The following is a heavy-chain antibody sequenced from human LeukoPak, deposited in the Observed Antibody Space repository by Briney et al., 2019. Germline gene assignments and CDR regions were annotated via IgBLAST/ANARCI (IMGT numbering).Heavy chain of an antibody. V-gene: IGHV4-39*07. CDR3: ARAPIGSIAARPRGNWFDP. D-gene: IGHD6-6*01. CDR1: GGSISSGGYY. CDR2: INHSGST. J-gene: IGHJ5*02. Sequence: SETLSLTCTVSGGSISSGGYYWSWIRQPPGKGLEWIGEINHSGSTNYNPSLKSRVTISVDTSKNQFSLKLSSVTAADTAVYYCARAPIGSIAARPRGNWFDPWGQGTLVTVSS.